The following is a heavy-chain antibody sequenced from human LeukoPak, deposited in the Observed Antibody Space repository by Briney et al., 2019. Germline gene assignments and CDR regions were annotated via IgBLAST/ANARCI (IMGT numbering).Heavy chain of an antibody. V-gene: IGHV3-66*01. J-gene: IGHJ4*02. Sequence: PGGSLRLSCAASGFTFSSYEMNWVRQAPGKGLEWVSLIYSGGSTYYADSVKGRFTISRDNSKNTLYLQMNSLRAEDTAVYYCAGGPSGYHNTGGQGTLVTVSS. CDR2: IYSGGST. D-gene: IGHD5-12*01. CDR3: AGGPSGYHNT. CDR1: GFTFSSYE.